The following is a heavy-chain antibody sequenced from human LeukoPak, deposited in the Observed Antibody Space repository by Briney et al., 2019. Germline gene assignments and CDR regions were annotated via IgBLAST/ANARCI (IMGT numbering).Heavy chain of an antibody. CDR1: GGSVSSGSYY. V-gene: IGHV4-61*01. D-gene: IGHD2-21*02. CDR2: IYYSGST. Sequence: SETLSLTCTVSGGSVSSGSYYWSWIRQPPGKGLEWIGYIYYSGSTNYNPSLKSRATISVDTSKNQFSLKLSSVTAADTAVYYCARLVTADAFDIWGQGTMVTVSS. J-gene: IGHJ3*02. CDR3: ARLVTADAFDI.